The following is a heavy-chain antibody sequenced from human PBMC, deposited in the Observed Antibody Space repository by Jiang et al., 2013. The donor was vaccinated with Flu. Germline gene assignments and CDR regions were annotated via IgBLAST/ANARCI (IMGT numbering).Heavy chain of an antibody. CDR3: ARDLLVGATHDAFDI. Sequence: TFSSYGMHWVRQAPGKGLEWVAVIWYDGSNKYYADSVKGRFTISRDNSKNTLYLQMNSLRAEDTAVYYCARDLLVGATHDAFDIWGQGTMVTVSS. V-gene: IGHV3-33*01. D-gene: IGHD1-26*01. CDR1: TFSSYG. CDR2: IWYDGSNK. J-gene: IGHJ3*02.